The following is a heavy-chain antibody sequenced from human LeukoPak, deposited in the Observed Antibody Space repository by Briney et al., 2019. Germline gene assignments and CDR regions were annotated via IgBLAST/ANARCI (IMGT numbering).Heavy chain of an antibody. Sequence: SETLSLTCTVSGGSISSYYWTWIRQPPGKGLEWIGYIYYSGSTNCNPSLKSRVTISVDTSKNHFSLKLSSVTAADTAVYYCARQRTPYSSFDPWGQGTLVTVSS. D-gene: IGHD4-11*01. V-gene: IGHV4-59*08. CDR1: GGSISSYY. CDR2: IYYSGST. CDR3: ARQRTPYSSFDP. J-gene: IGHJ5*02.